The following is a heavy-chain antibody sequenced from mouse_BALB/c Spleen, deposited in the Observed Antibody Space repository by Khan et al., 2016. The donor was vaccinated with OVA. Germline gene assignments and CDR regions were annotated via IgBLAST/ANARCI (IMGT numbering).Heavy chain of an antibody. CDR1: GYTFTSYW. CDR2: TNPTHGRT. Sequence: QVQLQQSGAELVKAGASVKMSCKASGYTFTSYWMHWVKQRLGQGLEWFAETNPTHGRTYYNEKFKSKATLTVDKSSSTAYMLLSGPTFEASAVYYGARIKKIVATYYDNWGQGTTLTVSS. CDR3: ARIKKIVATYYDN. V-gene: IGHV1S81*02. D-gene: IGHD1-1*01. J-gene: IGHJ2*01.